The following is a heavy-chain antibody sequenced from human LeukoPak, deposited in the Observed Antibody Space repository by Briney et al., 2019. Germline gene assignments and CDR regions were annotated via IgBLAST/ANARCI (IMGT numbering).Heavy chain of an antibody. J-gene: IGHJ4*02. CDR1: GFTFDDYA. CDR3: AKETYSSSCPGIMGCYFDY. CDR2: ISWNSGSI. V-gene: IGHV3-9*01. D-gene: IGHD6-13*01. Sequence: PGRSLRLSCAASGFTFDDYAMHWVRQAPGKGLEWVSGISWNSGSIGYADSVKGRFTISRDNAKNSLYLQMNSLRAEDTALYYCAKETYSSSCPGIMGCYFDYWGQGTLVTVSS.